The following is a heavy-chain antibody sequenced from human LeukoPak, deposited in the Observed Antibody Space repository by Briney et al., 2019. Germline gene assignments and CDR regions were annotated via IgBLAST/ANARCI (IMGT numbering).Heavy chain of an antibody. J-gene: IGHJ5*02. CDR2: INPSGGST. V-gene: IGHV1-46*01. D-gene: IGHD6-13*01. CDR3: AREVQAAAGAWFDP. CDR1: GYTLTELS. Sequence: GASVKVSCKVSGYTLTELSMHWVRQAPGQGLEWMGVINPSGGSTRYAQKFQGRVTMTRDTSTSTVYIEVSSLISDDTAVYYCAREVQAAAGAWFDPWGQGTLVTVSS.